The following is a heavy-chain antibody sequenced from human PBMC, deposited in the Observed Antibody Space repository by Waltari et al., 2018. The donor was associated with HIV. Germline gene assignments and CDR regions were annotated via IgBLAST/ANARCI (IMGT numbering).Heavy chain of an antibody. Sequence: EVQLMESGGGLVQSGGSLRLSCAASGFTFTNYWMSWVRQTPGKWREGVAYVKDDGSEKYYMGSVKGRFTISRDNANNSMFLQMNILRAEDTAVYYCARIGTFPHNYAIDFWGQGTTVTVSS. J-gene: IGHJ6*02. CDR2: VKDDGSEK. V-gene: IGHV3-7*01. CDR3: ARIGTFPHNYAIDF. D-gene: IGHD1-26*01. CDR1: GFTFTNYW.